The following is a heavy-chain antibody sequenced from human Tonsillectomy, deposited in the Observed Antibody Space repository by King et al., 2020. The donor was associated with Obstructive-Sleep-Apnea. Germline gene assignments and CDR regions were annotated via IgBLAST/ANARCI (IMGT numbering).Heavy chain of an antibody. CDR3: AGHTGLRWPFDY. Sequence: VQLQESGPGLVKPSETLSLTCTVSGGSISSYYWSWIRQPPGKGLEWIGYIYYSGSTNYNPSLKSRITISVDTSKNQFSLKLSSVTAADTAVYYCAGHTGLRWPFDYWGQGTLVTVSS. CDR2: IYYSGST. J-gene: IGHJ4*02. CDR1: GGSISSYY. V-gene: IGHV4-59*08. D-gene: IGHD1-14*01.